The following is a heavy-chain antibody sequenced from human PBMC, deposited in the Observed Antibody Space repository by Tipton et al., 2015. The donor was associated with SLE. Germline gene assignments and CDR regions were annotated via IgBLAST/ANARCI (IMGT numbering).Heavy chain of an antibody. J-gene: IGHJ3*02. V-gene: IGHV4-31*03. CDR2: IYYSGST. CDR3: ARRRVGADDAFDI. CDR1: GGSISSGGYY. Sequence: TLSLTCTVSGGSISSGGYYWSWIRQHPGKGLEWIGYIYYSGSTNYNPSLKSRVTISVDTSKNQFSLKLSSVTAADTAVYYCARRRVGADDAFDIWGQGTMVTVSS. D-gene: IGHD1-26*01.